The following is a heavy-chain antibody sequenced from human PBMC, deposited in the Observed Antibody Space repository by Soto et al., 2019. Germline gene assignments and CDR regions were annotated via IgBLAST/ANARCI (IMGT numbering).Heavy chain of an antibody. CDR3: ARVCGGDCGNAFDV. V-gene: IGHV3-33*05. CDR2: ISFDATDK. D-gene: IGHD2-21*02. J-gene: IGHJ3*01. Sequence: QVQLVESGGGVVQPGRSLRLSCVASGFTFRAYGMHWVRQAPGKGLEGVATISFDATDKLYVDSMAGRLTISRENSKKTVYLQMDSLSAADTAVYNCARVCGGDCGNAFDVWGQGTVVTVSS. CDR1: GFTFRAYG.